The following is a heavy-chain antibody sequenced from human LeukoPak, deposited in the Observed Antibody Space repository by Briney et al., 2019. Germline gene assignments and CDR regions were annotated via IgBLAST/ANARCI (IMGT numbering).Heavy chain of an antibody. J-gene: IGHJ4*02. D-gene: IGHD6-13*01. CDR3: ARVYSSTWTQFDY. Sequence: SQTLSLTCTVSGGSISSGDYYWSWIRQPPGKGLEWIGYIYYSGSAYYNPSLKSRVTISVDTSRNQFPLQLSSVTAADTAVYYCARVYSSTWTQFDYWGQGTLVTVSS. CDR1: GGSISSGDYY. V-gene: IGHV4-30-4*01. CDR2: IYYSGSA.